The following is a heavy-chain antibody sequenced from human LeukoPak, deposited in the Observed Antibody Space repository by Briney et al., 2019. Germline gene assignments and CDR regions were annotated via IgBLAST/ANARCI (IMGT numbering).Heavy chain of an antibody. CDR2: IIPIFGTA. J-gene: IGHJ6*03. V-gene: IGHV1-69*05. CDR3: ARHPNPYDYYMDA. CDR1: GGTFSSYA. D-gene: IGHD1-14*01. Sequence: SVKVSCKASGGTFSSYAISWVRQAPGQGLEWMGRIIPIFGTANYAQKFQGRVTITTDESTSTAYMELSSLRSEDTAVYYCARHPNPYDYYMDAWGKGTTVTVSS.